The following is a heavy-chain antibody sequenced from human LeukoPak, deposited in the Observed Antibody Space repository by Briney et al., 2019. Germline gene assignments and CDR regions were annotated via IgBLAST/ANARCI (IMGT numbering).Heavy chain of an antibody. V-gene: IGHV3-64D*06. CDR1: GFTFSSYA. CDR2: ISSNGGST. D-gene: IGHD3-10*01. Sequence: PGGSLRLSCSASGFTFSSYAMHWVRQAPGKGLEYVSAISSNGGSTYYADSVKGRFTISGDNSKNTLYLQMSSLRAEDTAVYYCVINYYGSGSYYRRLDYWGQGTLVTVSS. J-gene: IGHJ4*02. CDR3: VINYYGSGSYYRRLDY.